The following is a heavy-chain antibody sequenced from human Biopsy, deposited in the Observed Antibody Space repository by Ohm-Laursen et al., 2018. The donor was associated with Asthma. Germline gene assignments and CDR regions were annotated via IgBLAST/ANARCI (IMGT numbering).Heavy chain of an antibody. Sequence: VSSVKVSCKFSGYTFNAYYIHWVRQAPGQEFEWMGRINPNSGNTHYAHKFQGRVTMTRDTSISTVYMELTSLRSDDTAVYYCARAPQPQNYGSGNAQYGLDVWGQGTTVTVSS. CDR2: INPNSGNT. J-gene: IGHJ6*02. V-gene: IGHV1-2*06. D-gene: IGHD3-10*01. CDR3: ARAPQPQNYGSGNAQYGLDV. CDR1: GYTFNAYY.